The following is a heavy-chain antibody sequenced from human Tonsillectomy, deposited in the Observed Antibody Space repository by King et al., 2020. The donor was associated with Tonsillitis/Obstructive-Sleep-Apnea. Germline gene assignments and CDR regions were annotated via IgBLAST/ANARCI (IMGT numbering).Heavy chain of an antibody. CDR2: ISGSGGST. J-gene: IGHJ4*02. V-gene: IGHV3-23*04. D-gene: IGHD2-2*02. CDR1: GFTFSSYA. Sequence: VQLVESGGGLVQPGGSLRLSCAASGFTFSSYAMSWVRQAPGKGLEWVSAISGSGGSTYYADSGKGRFTNSRDNSKNTLYLQMNSLRAEDTAVYYCAKDRSDIVVVPAAIGIDYWGQGTLVTVSS. CDR3: AKDRSDIVVVPAAIGIDY.